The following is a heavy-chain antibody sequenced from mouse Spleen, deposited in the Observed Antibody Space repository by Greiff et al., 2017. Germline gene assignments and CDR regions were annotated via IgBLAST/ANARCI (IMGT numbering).Heavy chain of an antibody. CDR1: GFTFSSYA. Sequence: EVQVVESGGGLVKPGGSLKLSCAASGFTFSSYAMSWVRQTPERRLEWVAAINSNGGSTYYPDTVKDRFTISRDNAKNTLYLQMSSLRSEDTALYYCARHEGGFYDGYYGWYFDVWGAGTTVTVSS. CDR2: INSNGGST. CDR3: ARHEGGFYDGYYGWYFDV. J-gene: IGHJ1*01. V-gene: IGHV5-6-2*01. D-gene: IGHD2-3*01.